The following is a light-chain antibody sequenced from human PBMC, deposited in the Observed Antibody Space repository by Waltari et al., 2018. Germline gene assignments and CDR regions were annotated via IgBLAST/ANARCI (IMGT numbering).Light chain of an antibody. Sequence: DIQMSQSPSTLSASVGDRVTITCRASQRISTWLACYQQKPGKAPKLLISRESTLESGVPSRFAGSGSGTDFTLTISSLQPDDFGTYYCQLYNSYVMYTFGQGTKLDIK. J-gene: IGKJ2*01. CDR1: QRISTW. CDR3: QLYNSYVMYT. CDR2: RES. V-gene: IGKV1-5*03.